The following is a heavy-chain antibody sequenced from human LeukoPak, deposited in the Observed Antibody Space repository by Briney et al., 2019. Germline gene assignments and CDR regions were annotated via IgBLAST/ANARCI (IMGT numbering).Heavy chain of an antibody. Sequence: GASVKVSCKASGYTFTSYYLHWVRQAPGQGLEWMGLINPSGSRTSNTQKFQGRVTMTRDTSTSTVYMELSSLRSEDTAVYYCARGYCYNSNCYGNFDFWGQGTLVTVSS. CDR1: GYTFTSYY. D-gene: IGHD2-2*01. CDR3: ARGYCYNSNCYGNFDF. V-gene: IGHV1-46*01. J-gene: IGHJ4*02. CDR2: INPSGSRT.